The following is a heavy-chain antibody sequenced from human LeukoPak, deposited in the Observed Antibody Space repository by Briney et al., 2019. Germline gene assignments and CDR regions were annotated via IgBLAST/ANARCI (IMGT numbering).Heavy chain of an antibody. J-gene: IGHJ4*02. CDR1: GGSFSGYY. CDR2: INHSGST. V-gene: IGHV4-34*01. CDR3: ARGHPGSMVRGVIITSYYFDY. D-gene: IGHD3-10*01. Sequence: PSETLSLTCAVYGGSFSGYYWSWIRQPPGKGLEWIGEINHSGSTNYNPSLKSRVTISVDTSKNQFSLKLSSVTAADTAVYYCARGHPGSMVRGVIITSYYFDYWGQGTLVTVSS.